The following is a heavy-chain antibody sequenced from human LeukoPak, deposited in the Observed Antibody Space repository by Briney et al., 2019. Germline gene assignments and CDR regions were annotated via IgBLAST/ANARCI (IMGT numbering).Heavy chain of an antibody. CDR3: ARAGQGFDS. J-gene: IGHJ5*01. CDR1: GFTFNDYW. CDR2: INSDGTTT. Sequence: GSLSLSCAASGFTFNDYWMHWVRQGPGKGLVWVSRINSDGTTTTYADSVKGRFTISRDNAKNTLYLQMNSLRAEDTAVYYSARAGQGFDSWGQGTLVTVSA. V-gene: IGHV3-74*01.